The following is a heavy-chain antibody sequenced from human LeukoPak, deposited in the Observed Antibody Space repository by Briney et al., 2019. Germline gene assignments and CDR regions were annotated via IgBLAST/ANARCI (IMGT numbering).Heavy chain of an antibody. Sequence: PGRSLRLSCAASGFTFSSYAMHWVRQAPGKGLEWVAVISYDGTNENYADSVKGRFTISRDNSKNMLYVQMNSLRAEDTALYFCARCKMVISDHDAFEIWGQGTMVTVSS. CDR1: GFTFSSYA. CDR3: ARCKMVISDHDAFEI. J-gene: IGHJ3*02. V-gene: IGHV3-30*01. D-gene: IGHD3-22*01. CDR2: ISYDGTNE.